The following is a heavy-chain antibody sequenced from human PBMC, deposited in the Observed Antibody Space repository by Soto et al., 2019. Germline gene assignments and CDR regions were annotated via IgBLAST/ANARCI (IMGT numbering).Heavy chain of an antibody. CDR1: GFTFSSYA. CDR2: ISGSGGST. CDR3: AKEGGGYCSGGSCYNDGRYDY. J-gene: IGHJ4*02. Sequence: EVQLLESGGGLVQPGGSLRLSCAASGFTFSSYAMSWVRQAPGKGLEWVSAISGSGGSTYYADSVKGRFTISRDNSKNTLYLQMNSLRAEDTAVYYCAKEGGGYCSGGSCYNDGRYDYWGQGTLVTVSS. V-gene: IGHV3-23*01. D-gene: IGHD2-15*01.